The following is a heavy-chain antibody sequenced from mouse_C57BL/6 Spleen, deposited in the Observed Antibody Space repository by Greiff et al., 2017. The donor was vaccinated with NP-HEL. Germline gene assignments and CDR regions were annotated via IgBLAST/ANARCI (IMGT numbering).Heavy chain of an antibody. CDR1: GYTFTDYY. J-gene: IGHJ3*01. CDR2: INPYNGGT. Sequence: EVQLQQSGPVLVKPGASVKMSCKASGYTFTDYYMNWVKQSHGKSLEWIGVINPYNGGTSYNQKFKGKATLTVDKSSSTAYMELNSLTSEDSAVYYCARWLSEFAYWGQGTLVTVSA. D-gene: IGHD3-2*02. CDR3: ARWLSEFAY. V-gene: IGHV1-19*01.